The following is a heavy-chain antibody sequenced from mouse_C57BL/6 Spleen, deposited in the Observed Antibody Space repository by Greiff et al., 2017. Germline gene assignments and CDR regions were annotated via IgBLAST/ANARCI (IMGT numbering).Heavy chain of an antibody. CDR3: SSYYGSSTSWLAY. Sequence: QVQLQQSGAELVKPGASVKISCKASGYAFSSYWMNWVKQRPGKGLEWIGQLYPGDGDTNYNGKFKGKATLTADKSASTAYMQLSSLTSEDSAVYFFSSYYGSSTSWLAYWGQGTLVTVSA. CDR2: LYPGDGDT. V-gene: IGHV1-80*01. D-gene: IGHD1-1*01. CDR1: GYAFSSYW. J-gene: IGHJ3*01.